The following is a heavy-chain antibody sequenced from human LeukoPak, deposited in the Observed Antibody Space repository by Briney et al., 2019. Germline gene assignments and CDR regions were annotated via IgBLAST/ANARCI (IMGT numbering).Heavy chain of an antibody. CDR3: AREGIVRTYDQ. V-gene: IGHV4-59*12. CDR2: IYYSGIT. Sequence: PSETLSLTCTVSGDSISSYYWYWFRQPPGKELEWIARIYYSGITHYNPSLKSRVTISLDTSKNQFSLRLNSVTAADTAVYYCAREGIVRTYDQWGQGTLVTVSS. J-gene: IGHJ4*02. D-gene: IGHD2/OR15-2a*01. CDR1: GDSISSYY.